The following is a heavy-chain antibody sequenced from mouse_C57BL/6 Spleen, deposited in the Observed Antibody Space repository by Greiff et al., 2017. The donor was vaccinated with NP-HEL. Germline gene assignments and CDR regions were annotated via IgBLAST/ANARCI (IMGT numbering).Heavy chain of an antibody. CDR1: GYAFTNYL. J-gene: IGHJ3*01. CDR2: INPGSGGT. CDR3: ARQRYDYDEAWFAY. D-gene: IGHD2-4*01. V-gene: IGHV1-54*01. Sequence: QVQLQQSGAELVRPGTSVKVSCKASGYAFTNYLIEWVKQRPGQGLEWIGVINPGSGGTNYNEKFKGKATLTADKSSSTAYMQLSSLTSEDSAVYFCARQRYDYDEAWFAYWGQGTLVTVSA.